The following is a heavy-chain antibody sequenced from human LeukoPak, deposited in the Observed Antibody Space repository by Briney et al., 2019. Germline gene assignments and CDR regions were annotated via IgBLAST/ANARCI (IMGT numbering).Heavy chain of an antibody. D-gene: IGHD1-26*01. J-gene: IGHJ4*02. CDR1: GGSISNYY. CDR3: ARLPGGSYPTYLDY. V-gene: IGHV4-59*01. CDR2: VYYSGST. Sequence: SETLSLACTVSGGSISNYYLSWIRQPSGKGLEWIGYVYYSGSTNYNPSLRSRVTISLESSKNRFSLNLGSVTAADTAVYYCARLPGGSYPTYLDYWGQGNLVTVSS.